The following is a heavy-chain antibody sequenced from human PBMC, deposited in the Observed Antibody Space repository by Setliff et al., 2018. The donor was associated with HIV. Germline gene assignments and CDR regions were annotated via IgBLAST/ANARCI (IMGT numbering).Heavy chain of an antibody. J-gene: IGHJ4*02. Sequence: LSLTCTVSGGSISSHYWSWIRQPPGKGLEWIGYIYYSGSTNYNPSLKSRVTISVDTSKNQFSLKLSSVTAADTAVYYCARDEHGFNSNWYGVDWGQGTLVTVSS. D-gene: IGHD6-13*01. V-gene: IGHV4-59*11. CDR2: IYYSGST. CDR1: GGSISSHY. CDR3: ARDEHGFNSNWYGVD.